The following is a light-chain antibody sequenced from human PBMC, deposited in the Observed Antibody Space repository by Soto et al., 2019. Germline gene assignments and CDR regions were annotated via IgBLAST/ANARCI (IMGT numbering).Light chain of an antibody. CDR3: KQYNNGAT. J-gene: IGKJ1*01. V-gene: IGKV3-15*01. CDR1: QSVSSN. Sequence: EIVMTQSPATLSVSPGERATLSCRASQSVSSNLAWYQQKPGQAPRLLIYGASTRATGIPARFSGSGSGTEFTLTISSLQSEEFAVYYCKQYNNGATFAQGTKVDIK. CDR2: GAS.